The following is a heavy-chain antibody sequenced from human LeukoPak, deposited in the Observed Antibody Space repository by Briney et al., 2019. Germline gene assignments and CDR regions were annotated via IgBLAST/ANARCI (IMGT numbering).Heavy chain of an antibody. CDR2: ISIDGSNK. D-gene: IGHD1-26*01. Sequence: GVSLRLSCAASGFTFSNYGMHWVRQAPGKGLVWVAVISIDGSNKYYADSVKGRFTISRDNSKNTLYLQMNSLRAEDTAVYYCAKSIVGATGDVFDIWGQGTMVTVSS. V-gene: IGHV3-30*18. CDR1: GFTFSNYG. J-gene: IGHJ3*02. CDR3: AKSIVGATGDVFDI.